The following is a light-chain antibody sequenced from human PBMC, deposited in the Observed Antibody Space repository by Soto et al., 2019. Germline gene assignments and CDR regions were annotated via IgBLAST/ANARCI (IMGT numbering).Light chain of an antibody. J-gene: IGLJ3*02. V-gene: IGLV1-40*01. CDR1: SSSIGAGFD. Sequence: QLVLTQPPSVSGAPGQRVTISCTGSSSSIGAGFDVHWYQQLPGTAPKLLISGDSNRPSGVPDRFSGSKSGTSASLAITGLQAEDEADYYCQSYDSSLSGWVFGGGTKLTVL. CDR3: QSYDSSLSGWV. CDR2: GDS.